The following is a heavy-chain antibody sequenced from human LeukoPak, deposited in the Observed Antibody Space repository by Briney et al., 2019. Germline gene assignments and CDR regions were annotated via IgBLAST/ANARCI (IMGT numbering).Heavy chain of an antibody. CDR2: IYYSGST. CDR1: GGSISSGDYY. CDR3: ARSCRWSTSFPFDY. J-gene: IGHJ4*02. Sequence: SETLSLTCTVSGGSISSGDYYWSWIRQPPGEGLEWIGYIYYSGSTYYNPSLKSRVTISVDTSKNQFSLKLSSVTAADTAVYYCARSCRWSTSFPFDYWGQGTLVTVSS. D-gene: IGHD2-2*01. V-gene: IGHV4-30-4*01.